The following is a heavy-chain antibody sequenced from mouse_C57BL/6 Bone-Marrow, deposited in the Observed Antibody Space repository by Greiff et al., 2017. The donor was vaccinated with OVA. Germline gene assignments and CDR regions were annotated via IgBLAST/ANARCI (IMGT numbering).Heavy chain of an antibody. D-gene: IGHD1-1*01. V-gene: IGHV1-50*01. CDR2: IDPSDSYT. CDR1: GYTFTSYW. J-gene: IGHJ2*01. CDR3: ARPPLRGYFDY. Sequence: QVQLQQPGAELVKPGASVKLSCKASGYTFTSYWMQWVKQRPGQGLEWIGEIDPSDSYTNYNQKFKGKATLTVDTSSSTAYMQLSSLTSEDSAVYYCARPPLRGYFDYWGQGTTLTVSS.